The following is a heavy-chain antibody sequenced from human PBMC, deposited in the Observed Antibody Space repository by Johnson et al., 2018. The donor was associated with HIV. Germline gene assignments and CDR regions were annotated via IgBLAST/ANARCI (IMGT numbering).Heavy chain of an antibody. CDR1: GFTFDDYA. CDR3: AKDRAPILLWFGELDAFDI. J-gene: IGHJ3*02. CDR2: ISSSGSTI. V-gene: IGHV3-48*03. Sequence: EVQLVESGGGLVQPGRSLRLSCAASGFTFDDYAMHWVRQAPGKGLEWVSYISSSGSTIYYADSVKGRFTISRDNAKNTLYLQMHSLRAEDTAVYYCAKDRAPILLWFGELDAFDIWGQGTMVTVSS. D-gene: IGHD3-10*01.